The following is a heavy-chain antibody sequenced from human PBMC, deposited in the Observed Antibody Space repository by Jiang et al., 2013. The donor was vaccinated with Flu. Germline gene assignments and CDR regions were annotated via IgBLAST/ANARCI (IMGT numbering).Heavy chain of an antibody. V-gene: IGHV3-33*01. D-gene: IGHD3-10*01. J-gene: IGHJ4*02. CDR3: ARATGMYYYGSGSLDY. CDR2: YDESNK. Sequence: YDESNKYYVDSVKGRFTISKDNSKDTLYLQMNSLRVEDTAVYYCARATGMYYYGSGSLDYWGQGTLVTVSS.